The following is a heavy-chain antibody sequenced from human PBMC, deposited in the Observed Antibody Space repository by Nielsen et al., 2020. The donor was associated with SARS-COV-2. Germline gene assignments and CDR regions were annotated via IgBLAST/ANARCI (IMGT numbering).Heavy chain of an antibody. J-gene: IGHJ4*02. V-gene: IGHV4-39*02. Sequence: SETLSLTCTVSGGSISGSTFYWGWVRQPPGKGLEWIAAIYYTGSTYYTPSLKSRVTMSVDTSKNQYSLKLSSVTAADTAVYYCAREDSSSCHDSWGQGTLVTVSS. CDR1: GGSISGSTFY. CDR2: IYYTGST. D-gene: IGHD2-2*01. CDR3: AREDSSSCHDS.